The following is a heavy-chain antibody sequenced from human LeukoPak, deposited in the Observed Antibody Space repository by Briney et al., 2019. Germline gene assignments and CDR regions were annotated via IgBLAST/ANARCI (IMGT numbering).Heavy chain of an antibody. V-gene: IGHV4-39*06. CDR1: TFSSDW. CDR3: AREGIAARPGLFDY. Sequence: TFSSDWMNWARQAPGKGLEWIGSIYYSGSTYYNPSLKSRVTISVDTSKNQFPLKLSSVTAADTAVYYCAREGIAARPGLFDYWGQGTLVTVSS. CDR2: IYYSGST. D-gene: IGHD6-6*01. J-gene: IGHJ4*02.